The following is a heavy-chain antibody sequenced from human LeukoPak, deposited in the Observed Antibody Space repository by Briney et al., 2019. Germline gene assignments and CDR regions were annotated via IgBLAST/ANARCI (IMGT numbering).Heavy chain of an antibody. Sequence: SVKVSCKASGGTFSSYAISWVRQAPGQGLEWMGGIIPIFGTANYAQKFQGRVMITADESTSTAYMELSSLRSEDTAVYYCASGVRSRGYSYGYDFDYWGQGTLVTVSS. V-gene: IGHV1-69*13. J-gene: IGHJ4*02. D-gene: IGHD5-18*01. CDR1: GGTFSSYA. CDR2: IIPIFGTA. CDR3: ASGVRSRGYSYGYDFDY.